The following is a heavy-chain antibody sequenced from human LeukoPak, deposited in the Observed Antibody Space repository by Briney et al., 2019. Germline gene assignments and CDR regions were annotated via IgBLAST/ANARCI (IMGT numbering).Heavy chain of an antibody. CDR3: GSFRLDLRYFDY. CDR2: IYYSGST. J-gene: IGHJ4*02. V-gene: IGHV4-61*01. CDR1: GDSVSSGSYY. Sequence: SETLSLTCTVPGDSVSSGSYYWSWLRPPPGKGLEWIANIYYSGSTNYNPSLKSRVTISVDRSNNQFSLKLSSVTAADTAVYYCGSFRLDLRYFDYWGQGTLVTVSS.